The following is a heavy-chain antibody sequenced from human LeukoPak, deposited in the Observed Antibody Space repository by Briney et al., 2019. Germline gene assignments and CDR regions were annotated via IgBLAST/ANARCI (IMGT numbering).Heavy chain of an antibody. CDR1: GFTFSNYA. CDR3: ARGFKGLYAFDI. CDR2: VSYDGTRT. V-gene: IGHV3-30*04. J-gene: IGHJ3*02. Sequence: GGSLRLSCAASGFTFSNYAIHWVRQAPGKGLEWVAVVSYDGTRTEYADSVKGRFTISRDNSKNTVYLQMSSLRADDLAVYYCARGFKGLYAFDIWGQGTRVTVS.